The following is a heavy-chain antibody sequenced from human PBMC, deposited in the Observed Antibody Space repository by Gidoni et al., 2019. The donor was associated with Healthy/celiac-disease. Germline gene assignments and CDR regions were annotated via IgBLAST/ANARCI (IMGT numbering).Heavy chain of an antibody. Sequence: QLQLQESGPGLVKPSATLSLTCTVPGASISSSSYYWGWIRQPPGKGLEWIGSIYYSGSTYYNPSLKSRVTISVDTSKNQFSLKLSSVTAADTAVYYCARHPPGVRFLGPHFDYWGQGTLVTVSS. CDR1: GASISSSSYY. J-gene: IGHJ4*02. V-gene: IGHV4-39*01. CDR3: ARHPPGVRFLGPHFDY. D-gene: IGHD3-3*01. CDR2: IYYSGST.